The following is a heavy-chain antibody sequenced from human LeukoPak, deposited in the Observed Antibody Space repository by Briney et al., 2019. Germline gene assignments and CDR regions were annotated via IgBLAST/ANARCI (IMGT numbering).Heavy chain of an antibody. D-gene: IGHD2-15*01. CDR1: GFTFSSYA. Sequence: GGSLRLSCAASGFTFSSYAMGWVRQAPGKGREWVAVISYDGSNKYYADSVKGRFTISRDNSKNTLYLQMNSLRAEDTAVYYCARAPSKGGLDAFDIWGQGTMVTVSS. CDR2: ISYDGSNK. J-gene: IGHJ3*02. V-gene: IGHV3-30-3*01. CDR3: ARAPSKGGLDAFDI.